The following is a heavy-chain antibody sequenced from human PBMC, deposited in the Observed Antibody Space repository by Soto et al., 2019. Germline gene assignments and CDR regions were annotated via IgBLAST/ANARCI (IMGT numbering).Heavy chain of an antibody. CDR2: IYHSGST. CDR3: ARVQYYDYVWGSYRPNWFDP. V-gene: IGHV4-4*02. J-gene: IGHJ5*02. Sequence: SETLSLTCAVSGGSISSSNWWSWVRQPPGKGLEWIGEIYHSGSTNYNPSLKSRATISVDKSKNQFSLKLSSVTAADTAVYYCARVQYYDYVWGSYRPNWFDPWGQGTLVTVSS. CDR1: GGSISSSNW. D-gene: IGHD3-16*02.